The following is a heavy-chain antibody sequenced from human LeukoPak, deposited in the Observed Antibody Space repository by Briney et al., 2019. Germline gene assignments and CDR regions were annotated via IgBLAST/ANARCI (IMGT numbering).Heavy chain of an antibody. D-gene: IGHD3-3*01. CDR1: GGSFSGYY. Sequence: SETLSLTCAVYGGSFSGYYWSWIRQHPGKWLEWIGEINHSGSTNYNPSLKSRVTISVGTSKNQFSLKLSSVTAADTAVYYCARGRAAAYYDFWSGYSIDYWGQGTLVTVSS. V-gene: IGHV4-34*01. J-gene: IGHJ4*02. CDR2: INHSGST. CDR3: ARGRAAAYYDFWSGYSIDY.